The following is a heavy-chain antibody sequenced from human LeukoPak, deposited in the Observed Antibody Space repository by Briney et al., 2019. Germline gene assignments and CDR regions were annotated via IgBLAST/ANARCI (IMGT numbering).Heavy chain of an antibody. J-gene: IGHJ4*02. CDR1: GFIFSTHS. CDR3: ARDFRTQLDGYSPPYHFDY. V-gene: IGHV3-21*01. Sequence: GGSLRLSCAASGFIFSTHSMSCGRQAPGKGLEWVSSIISGSSHIYYADSMKGRFTISRDNAKNSLFLQMNSLRAEDTAVYYCARDFRTQLDGYSPPYHFDYWGQGALVTVSS. D-gene: IGHD5-24*01. CDR2: IISGSSHI.